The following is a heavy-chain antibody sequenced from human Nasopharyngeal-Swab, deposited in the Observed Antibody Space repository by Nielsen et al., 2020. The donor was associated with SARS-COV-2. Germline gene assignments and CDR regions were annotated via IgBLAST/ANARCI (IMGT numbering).Heavy chain of an antibody. V-gene: IGHV1-2*02. J-gene: IGHJ4*02. D-gene: IGHD5-18*01. CDR3: AREGEYSYGVPHFDY. Sequence: ASVNVSCKASGYTFTGYYMHWVRQAPGQGLEWMGWINPNSGGTNYAQKFQGRVTMTRDTSISTAYMEMSRLRSDDTALYYCAREGEYSYGVPHFDYWGQGTLVTVSS. CDR1: GYTFTGYY. CDR2: INPNSGGT.